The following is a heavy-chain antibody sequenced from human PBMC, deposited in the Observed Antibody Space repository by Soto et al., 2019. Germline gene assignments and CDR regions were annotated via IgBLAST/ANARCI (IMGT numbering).Heavy chain of an antibody. Sequence: EVQLLESGGGLVQPGGSLRLSCAASGFTFSSYAMSWVRQAPGKGLEWVSATSGSGGSTYYADSVKGRFTISRDNTKNKLYLQMKNQRAEDTAVYYCAKDREQWLSNWFDPWGQGTLVTVSS. CDR3: AKDREQWLSNWFDP. J-gene: IGHJ5*02. D-gene: IGHD6-19*01. CDR2: TSGSGGST. V-gene: IGHV3-23*01. CDR1: GFTFSSYA.